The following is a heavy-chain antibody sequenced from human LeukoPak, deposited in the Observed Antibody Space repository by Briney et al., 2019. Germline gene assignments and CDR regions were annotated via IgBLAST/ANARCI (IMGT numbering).Heavy chain of an antibody. CDR1: GFTFSSYA. CDR2: ISGGGSRT. CDR3: AKGTYYHTSGTSSTETFGEN. D-gene: IGHD3-10*01. Sequence: GGSLRLSCAASGFTFSSYAMSWVRQAPGKGLEWVSVISGGGSRTYYAASVKGRFTISRDDSENTLYLQMNSLRADDTAVYYCAKGTYYHTSGTSSTETFGENWGQGTLVTVSS. J-gene: IGHJ4*02. V-gene: IGHV3-23*01.